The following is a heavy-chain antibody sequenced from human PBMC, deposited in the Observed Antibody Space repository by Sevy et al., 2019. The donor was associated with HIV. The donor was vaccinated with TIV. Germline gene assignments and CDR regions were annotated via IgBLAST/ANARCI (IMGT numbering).Heavy chain of an antibody. CDR2: ISSSGSTI. CDR1: GFTFSDYY. J-gene: IGHJ6*04. CDR3: ARDPRSYYDSSGYLDV. Sequence: GESLKISCAASGFTFSDYYMSWIRQAPGKGLEWVSYISSSGSTIYYADSVKGRFTISRDNAKNSLYLQMNSLRAEDTAVYYCARDPRSYYDSSGYLDVWGKGTTVTVSS. D-gene: IGHD3-22*01. V-gene: IGHV3-11*04.